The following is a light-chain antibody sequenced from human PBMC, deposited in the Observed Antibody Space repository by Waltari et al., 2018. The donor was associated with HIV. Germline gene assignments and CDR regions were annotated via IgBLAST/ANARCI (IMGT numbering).Light chain of an antibody. Sequence: DIQMTQFPSSLSASVGDRVTITCRASQTIVRFLNWFQQKPGKAPQLLIHSASNLQSGVTSRFSGGASGTDFTLTISSLQPEDFATYYCQQTYLVPLTFGPGTKVEVK. CDR1: QTIVRF. CDR2: SAS. V-gene: IGKV1-39*01. J-gene: IGKJ3*01. CDR3: QQTYLVPLT.